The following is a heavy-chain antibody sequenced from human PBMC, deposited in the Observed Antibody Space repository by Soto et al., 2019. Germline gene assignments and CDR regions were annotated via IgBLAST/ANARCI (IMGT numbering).Heavy chain of an antibody. CDR1: GFTFSSYG. V-gene: IGHV3-30*18. J-gene: IGHJ4*02. D-gene: IGHD4-4*01. Sequence: QVQLVESGGGVVQPGRSLRLSCAASGFTFSSYGMHWVRQAPGKGLEWVAVISYDGSNKYYADSVKGRFTISRDNSKNTLYLQMNSLRAEDTAVYYCAKDAASTVTTRRGKPNMYYFDYWGQGTLVTVSS. CDR2: ISYDGSNK. CDR3: AKDAASTVTTRRGKPNMYYFDY.